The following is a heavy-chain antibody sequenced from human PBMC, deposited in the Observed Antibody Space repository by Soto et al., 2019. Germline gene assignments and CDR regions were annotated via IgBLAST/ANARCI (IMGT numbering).Heavy chain of an antibody. Sequence: QVQLVESGGGVVQPGRSLRLSCAASGFTFSSYAMHWVRQAPGKGLEWVAIMSYDGNNQYYADSVKGRFTISRDNFKNTLHLQMNSLRAEDTAVYYYAKALGELSPESFDYWGQGILVTVSS. CDR3: AKALGELSPESFDY. J-gene: IGHJ4*02. CDR1: GFTFSSYA. D-gene: IGHD3-16*02. V-gene: IGHV3-30*18. CDR2: MSYDGNNQ.